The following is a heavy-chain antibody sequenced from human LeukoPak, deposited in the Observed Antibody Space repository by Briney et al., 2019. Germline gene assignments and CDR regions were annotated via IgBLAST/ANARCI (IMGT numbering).Heavy chain of an antibody. V-gene: IGHV1-2*06. D-gene: IGHD5-18*01. J-gene: IGHJ4*02. CDR2: INPNSGGT. CDR1: GYTFTGYY. CDR3: ARGNSYGQVDFDY. Sequence: ASVKVSCKASGYTFTGYYMHWVRQAPGQGLEWIGRINPNSGGTNYAQKFQGRVTMTRDTSISTAYMELSRLRSDDTAVYYCARGNSYGQVDFDYWGQGTLVTVSS.